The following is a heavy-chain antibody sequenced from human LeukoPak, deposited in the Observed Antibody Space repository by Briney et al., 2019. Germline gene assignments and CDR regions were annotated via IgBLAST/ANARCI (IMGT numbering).Heavy chain of an antibody. V-gene: IGHV1-69*05. J-gene: IGHJ4*02. D-gene: IGHD6-13*01. CDR2: IIPIFGTA. CDR1: GGTFSSYA. Sequence: SVKVSCXASGGTFSSYAISWVRQALGQGLEWMGRIIPIFGTANYAQKFQGRVTITTDESTSTAYMELSSLRSEDTAVYYCARVMGIAAADTVQYYFDYWGQGTLVTVSS. CDR3: ARVMGIAAADTVQYYFDY.